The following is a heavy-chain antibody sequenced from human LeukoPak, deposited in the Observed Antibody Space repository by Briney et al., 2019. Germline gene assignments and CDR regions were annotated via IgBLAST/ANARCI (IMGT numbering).Heavy chain of an antibody. J-gene: IGHJ6*04. CDR1: GFTFSTYG. Sequence: GRSLRLSCAASGFTFSTYGMHWVRQAPGKGLEWVAVISNDGSNKYYADSVKGRFTISRDKSKNTLYLQMNSLRAEDTAVYYCAKERRGYSGYERSYYYYCGMDVWGKGTTVTVSS. V-gene: IGHV3-30*18. CDR3: AKERRGYSGYERSYYYYCGMDV. D-gene: IGHD5-12*01. CDR2: ISNDGSNK.